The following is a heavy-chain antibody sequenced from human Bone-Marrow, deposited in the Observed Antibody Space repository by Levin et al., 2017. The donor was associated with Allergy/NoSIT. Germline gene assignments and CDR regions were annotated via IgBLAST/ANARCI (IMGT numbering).Heavy chain of an antibody. J-gene: IGHJ6*02. CDR2: ISYDGSKK. CDR1: GFSFSNFG. Sequence: GESLKISCAASGFSFSNFGMHWVRQAPGKGLEWVAVISYDGSKKHYAVSVKGRFTISRDNSKNTLYLQMNSLRPDDTALYYCAKDNNWNDYFFYGMDVLGQGTTVTVSS. CDR3: AKDNNWNDYFFYGMDV. D-gene: IGHD1-20*01. V-gene: IGHV3-30*18.